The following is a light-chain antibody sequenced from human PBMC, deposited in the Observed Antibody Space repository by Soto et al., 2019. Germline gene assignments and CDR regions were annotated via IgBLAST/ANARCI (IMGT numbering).Light chain of an antibody. CDR1: SSDVGAYYS. V-gene: IGLV2-14*01. CDR3: QSYDTSLSGSWV. CDR2: GVT. Sequence: QSALTQPASVSGSPGQSITISCTGTSSDVGAYYSVSWYQHHPGKAPKLIIYGVTNRPSGVSNRFSGSKSGTSASLAITGLQAEDEADYYCQSYDTSLSGSWVFGGGTKLTVL. J-gene: IGLJ3*02.